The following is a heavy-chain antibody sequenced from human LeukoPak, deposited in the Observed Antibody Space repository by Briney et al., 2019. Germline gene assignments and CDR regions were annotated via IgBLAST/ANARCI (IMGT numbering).Heavy chain of an antibody. CDR1: GFTFSSYA. D-gene: IGHD3/OR15-3a*01. J-gene: IGHJ4*02. CDR3: AKLGLVIQDFDY. CDR2: ISGSGGST. V-gene: IGHV3-23*01. Sequence: GGSLRLSCAASGFTFSSYAMSWVRQAPGKGLEWVSAISGSGGSTYYADSVKGRFTISRDNSKNTLYLQMNSLGAEDTAVYYCAKLGLVIQDFDYWGQGTLVTVSS.